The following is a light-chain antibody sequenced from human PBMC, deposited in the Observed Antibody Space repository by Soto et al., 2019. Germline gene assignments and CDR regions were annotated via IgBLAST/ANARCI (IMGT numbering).Light chain of an antibody. J-gene: IGLJ2*01. CDR1: SSDVGGYNL. CDR3: CSYAGTYTFVV. Sequence: QSVLTQPASVSGSPGQSITISFTGTSSDVGGYNLVSWYQQYPGKAPKLMLYEGSKRPSGVSNRFSGSKSGNTASLTISGLQAEDEADYYCCSYAGTYTFVVFGGGTKVTVL. CDR2: EGS. V-gene: IGLV2-23*03.